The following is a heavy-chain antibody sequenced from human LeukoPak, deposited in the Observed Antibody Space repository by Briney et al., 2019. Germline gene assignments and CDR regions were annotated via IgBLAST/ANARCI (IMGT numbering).Heavy chain of an antibody. CDR1: GFTFSSYA. CDR2: ISDSGGST. Sequence: PGGSLRLSCAASGFTFSSYAMSWVRQAPGKGLEWVSAISDSGGSTYYADSVKGRFTISRDNSKNTLYLQMNSLSAEDTAVYDCAKVGLPWSFWFYFDCWGQGTLVTVS. CDR3: AKVGLPWSFWFYFDC. V-gene: IGHV3-23*01. D-gene: IGHD3-3*01. J-gene: IGHJ4*02.